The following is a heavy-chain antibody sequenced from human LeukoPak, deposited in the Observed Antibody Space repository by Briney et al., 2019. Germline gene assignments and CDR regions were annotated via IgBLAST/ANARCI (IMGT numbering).Heavy chain of an antibody. V-gene: IGHV3-23*01. J-gene: IGHJ4*02. CDR3: ARGRAYCGGDCYPNY. D-gene: IGHD2-21*02. CDR2: ISGSGGST. Sequence: TGGSLRLSCAASGFTFSSYAMSWVRQAPGKGLEWVSAISGSGGSTYYADSVKGRFTISRDNSKNTLYLQMNSLRAEDTAVYYCARGRAYCGGDCYPNYWGQGTLVTVSS. CDR1: GFTFSSYA.